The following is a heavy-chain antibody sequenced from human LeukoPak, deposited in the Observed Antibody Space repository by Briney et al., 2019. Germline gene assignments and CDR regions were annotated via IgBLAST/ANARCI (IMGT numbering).Heavy chain of an antibody. D-gene: IGHD2/OR15-2a*01. CDR1: GGSISSYY. CDR3: ARHNRLTYYFDY. CDR2: IYYSGST. J-gene: IGHJ4*02. V-gene: IGHV4-59*01. Sequence: TSETLSLTCTVSGGSISSYYWSWIRQPPGKGLEWIGYIYYSGSTNYNPSLKSRVTISVDTSKNQFSLKLSSVTAADTAVYYCARHNRLTYYFDYWGQGTLATVSS.